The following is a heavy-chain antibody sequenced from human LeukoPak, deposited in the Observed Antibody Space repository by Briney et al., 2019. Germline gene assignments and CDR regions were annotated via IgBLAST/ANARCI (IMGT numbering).Heavy chain of an antibody. V-gene: IGHV1-18*01. J-gene: IGHJ6*03. Sequence: GASVKVSCKASGYTFTSYDINWVRQATGQGLEWMGWIGAYNGNTNYAQKFQGRVTVTTDTSTSTAYMELRSLRSDDTAVYYCARRVWEPAAPLNCYYMDVWGKGTTVTVSS. D-gene: IGHD2-2*01. CDR3: ARRVWEPAAPLNCYYMDV. CDR2: IGAYNGNT. CDR1: GYTFTSYD.